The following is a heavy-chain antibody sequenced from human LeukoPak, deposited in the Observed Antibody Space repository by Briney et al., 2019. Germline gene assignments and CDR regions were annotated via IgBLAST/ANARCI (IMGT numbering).Heavy chain of an antibody. D-gene: IGHD2-8*01. CDR3: VSNGSRPPNWFDP. CDR1: GGSISSYY. CDR2: IYYSGST. Sequence: SETLSLTCTVSGGSISSYYWSWIRQPPGKGLEWIGYIYYSGSTNYDPSLKSRVTISVDTSKNQFSLKLSSVTAADTAVYYCVSNGSRPPNWFDPWGQGTLVTVSS. J-gene: IGHJ5*02. V-gene: IGHV4-59*01.